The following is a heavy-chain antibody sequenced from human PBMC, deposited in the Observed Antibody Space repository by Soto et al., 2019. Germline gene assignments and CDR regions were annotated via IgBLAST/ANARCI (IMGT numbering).Heavy chain of an antibody. Sequence: SETLSLTCTVSGGSISNGDYHWGWIRQPPGEGLEWIGSINYSGNTHYNPSLTSRVTMSVDSSKNQFSLNLKSVTAADTAVCYCARQIGRNLWAFDIWGQGTMVTVSS. D-gene: IGHD1-1*01. CDR1: GGSISNGDYH. J-gene: IGHJ3*02. CDR2: INYSGNT. V-gene: IGHV4-39*01. CDR3: ARQIGRNLWAFDI.